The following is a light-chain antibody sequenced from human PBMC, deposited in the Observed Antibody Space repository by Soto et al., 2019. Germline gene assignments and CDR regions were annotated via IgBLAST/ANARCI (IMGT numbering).Light chain of an antibody. Sequence: EIVMTQSPATLSVSPGERATLSCRASQSVSSSYLACYQQTPGQAPRLLIYDTSYRATGVPTRFSGSRSGAEFTLTINSLQSEDFAVYYCQPYNNWPLTFGGGTKVDI. V-gene: IGKV3-15*01. CDR2: DTS. CDR1: QSVSSSY. CDR3: QPYNNWPLT. J-gene: IGKJ4*01.